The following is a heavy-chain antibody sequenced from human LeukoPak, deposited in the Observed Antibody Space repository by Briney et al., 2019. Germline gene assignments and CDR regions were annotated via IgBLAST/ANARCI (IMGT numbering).Heavy chain of an antibody. CDR3: AREYSYGPGKGTIDY. V-gene: IGHV4-4*07. CDR1: GGSISSYY. J-gene: IGHJ4*02. D-gene: IGHD5-18*01. CDR2: IYTSGST. Sequence: AETLSLTCTVCGGSISSYYGSWIRHPAGRALERIGRIYTSGSTNYNPSLKSRLTMSVDTSTNHFSLKLSSVTAADTAVYYCAREYSYGPGKGTIDYWGQGTLVTVSS.